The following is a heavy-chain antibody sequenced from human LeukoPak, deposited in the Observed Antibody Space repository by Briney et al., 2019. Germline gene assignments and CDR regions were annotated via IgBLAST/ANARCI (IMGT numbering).Heavy chain of an antibody. CDR2: IRSKAYGGTT. V-gene: IGHV3-49*03. D-gene: IGHD2-21*02. Sequence: PGGSLRLSCTASGFTFGDYAMSWFRQAPGKGLEWVGFIRSKAYGGTTEYAASVKGRFTISRDDSKSIAYLQMNSLKTEDTAVYYCTRYPLYVVVTAHSDYWGQGTLVTVSS. J-gene: IGHJ4*02. CDR3: TRYPLYVVVTAHSDY. CDR1: GFTFGDYA.